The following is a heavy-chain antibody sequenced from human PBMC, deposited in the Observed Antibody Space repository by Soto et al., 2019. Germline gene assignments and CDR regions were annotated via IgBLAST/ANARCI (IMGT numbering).Heavy chain of an antibody. D-gene: IGHD5-12*01. CDR1: GYTFTSYY. CDR2: INPSGGST. CDR3: ATDKPSHSGYDFFGY. V-gene: IGHV1-46*01. Sequence: ASVKVSCKASGYTFTSYYMHWVRQAPGQGLEWMGIINPSGGSTSYAQKFQGRVTMTRDTSTSTVYMELSSLRSEDTAVYYCATDKPSHSGYDFFGYWGQGTLVTVSS. J-gene: IGHJ4*02.